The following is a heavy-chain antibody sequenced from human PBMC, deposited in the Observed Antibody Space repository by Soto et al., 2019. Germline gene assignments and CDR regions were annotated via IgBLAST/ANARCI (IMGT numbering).Heavy chain of an antibody. CDR2: IIPIFGTA. CDR1: GGTFSSYA. D-gene: IGHD4-17*01. J-gene: IGHJ4*02. Sequence: QVQLVQSGAEVKKPGSSVKVSCKASGGTFSSYAISWVRQAPGQGIEWMGGIIPIFGTANYAQKFQGRVTITADESTSTAYMELSSLSSEDTAVYYCARTTVAHGPFDYWGQGTLVTVSS. CDR3: ARTTVAHGPFDY. V-gene: IGHV1-69*01.